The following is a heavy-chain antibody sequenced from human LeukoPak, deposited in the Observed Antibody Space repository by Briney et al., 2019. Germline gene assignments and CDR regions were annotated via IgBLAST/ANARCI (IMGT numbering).Heavy chain of an antibody. CDR2: IWSDGSKK. CDR3: ARAGHRIYYDGIDY. V-gene: IGHV3-33*01. Sequence: GGSLRLSCAASGFTFSSYGMHWVRQAPGKGLEWVAVIWSDGSKKYYLDSVKGRFTVSRDNSKNTLYLQMNSLRVEDTAVYYCARAGHRIYYDGIDYWGQGTLVTVSS. J-gene: IGHJ4*02. CDR1: GFTFSSYG. D-gene: IGHD3-22*01.